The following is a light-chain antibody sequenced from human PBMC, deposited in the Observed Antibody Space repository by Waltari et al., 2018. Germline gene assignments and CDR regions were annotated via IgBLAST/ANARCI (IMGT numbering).Light chain of an antibody. J-gene: IGLJ1*01. CDR2: DVS. CDR3: SSYTSSSTV. Sequence: QSALTQPASVSGSPGQSITISCTGTSSDVGGYNYVSWYQQHPGKAPKLMIYDVSQRPSGVSTRFSGSKSGNTASLTISGLQAEDEADYYCSSYTSSSTVFGTGTKVTVL. V-gene: IGLV2-14*01. CDR1: SSDVGGYNY.